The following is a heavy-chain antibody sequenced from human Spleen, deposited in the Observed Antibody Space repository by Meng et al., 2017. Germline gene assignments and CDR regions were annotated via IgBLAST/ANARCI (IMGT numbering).Heavy chain of an antibody. CDR3: ARERPLGPSGSYWDY. Sequence: QVQLVQTGSELRKPGASVKVSCKASGYTFTSYAMHWVRQAPGQRLEWMGWINAGNGNTKYSQKFQGRVTITRDTSASTAYMELSSLRSEDTAVYYCARERPLGPSGSYWDYWGQGTLVTVSS. CDR1: GYTFTSYA. CDR2: INAGNGNT. V-gene: IGHV1-3*01. D-gene: IGHD1-26*01. J-gene: IGHJ4*02.